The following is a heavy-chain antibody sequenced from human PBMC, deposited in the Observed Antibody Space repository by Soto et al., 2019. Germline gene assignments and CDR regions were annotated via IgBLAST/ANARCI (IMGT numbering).Heavy chain of an antibody. CDR2: VSGNGAVT. Sequence: EVQLLDSGGGLAQPGGSLRLSCAASGFTFGNYAMNWVRQAPGKGLEWVSTVSGNGAVTYYADSVKGRFTISRDNSRSTLYLQLNNLRAEDTAIVFFAKVPASLKTSDYWGQGTLVTVSS. V-gene: IGHV3-23*01. CDR1: GFTFGNYA. CDR3: AKVPASLKTSDY. J-gene: IGHJ4*02. D-gene: IGHD2-2*01.